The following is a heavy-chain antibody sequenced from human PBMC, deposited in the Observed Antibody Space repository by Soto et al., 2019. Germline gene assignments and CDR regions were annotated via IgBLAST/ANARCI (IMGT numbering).Heavy chain of an antibody. CDR3: ARDWSGIPETYFDY. D-gene: IGHD1-20*01. Sequence: ASVNVCCKASGYTLTGYYMHWARQAPGQGLEWMGWINPNSGGTNYAQKFQGRVTMTRDTSISTAYMELSRLRSEDTAVYYCARDWSGIPETYFDYWGQGTLVTVSS. J-gene: IGHJ4*02. V-gene: IGHV1-2*02. CDR1: GYTLTGYY. CDR2: INPNSGGT.